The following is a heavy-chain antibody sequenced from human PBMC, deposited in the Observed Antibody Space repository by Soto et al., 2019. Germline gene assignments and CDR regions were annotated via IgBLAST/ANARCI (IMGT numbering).Heavy chain of an antibody. CDR3: ARDGPIYDILSARYFYGMDV. CDR1: GCTFVNYA. J-gene: IGHJ6*02. D-gene: IGHD3-9*01. CDR2: INGGNGNT. V-gene: IGHV1-3*01. Sequence: SVKVCGEANGCTFVNYAMHWVRQSPGQGLEWMGWINGGNGNTKYSQKFQGRVTITRDTSASTAYMELSSLRSEDTAVYYCARDGPIYDILSARYFYGMDVWGQGTTVTVSS.